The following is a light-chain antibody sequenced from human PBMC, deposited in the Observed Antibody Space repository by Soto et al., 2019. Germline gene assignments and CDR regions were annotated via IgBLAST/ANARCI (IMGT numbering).Light chain of an antibody. V-gene: IGKV3-11*02. Sequence: EILLAQSPATLSLSPGERATLSCKASQDVSIFLACYQQKPGQAPRLLIHDASNRATGVPARFSGSGSGRDFTLTITSLEPEDFAVYYCQQRSTWLYTFGQGTKLEV. CDR1: QDVSIF. CDR3: QQRSTWLYT. CDR2: DAS. J-gene: IGKJ2*01.